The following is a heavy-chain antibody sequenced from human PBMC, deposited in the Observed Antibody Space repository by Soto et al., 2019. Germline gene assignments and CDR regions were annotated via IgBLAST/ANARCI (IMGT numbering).Heavy chain of an antibody. D-gene: IGHD3-10*01. J-gene: IGHJ4*02. Sequence: SETLSLTCSVSGGSMSEYFWSWIRQSPGKGLEWIGYIYYLGSTDYNPSLKSRVTISVDTSKRQFSLRLTSVSAADTAVYYCARDGYDGSGSPYPAYWGPGTQVTVSS. CDR3: ARDGYDGSGSPYPAY. CDR2: IYYLGST. V-gene: IGHV4-59*01. CDR1: GGSMSEYF.